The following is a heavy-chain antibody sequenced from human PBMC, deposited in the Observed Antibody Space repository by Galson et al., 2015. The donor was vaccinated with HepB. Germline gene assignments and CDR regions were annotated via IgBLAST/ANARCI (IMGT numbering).Heavy chain of an antibody. D-gene: IGHD2-2*01. Sequence: SLRLSCAASGFTFSSYGMLWVRQVPGKGLEWVALTSYDGRNKYYAKSVEGRFTISRDNSKNTLYLQMNSLRAEDTAVYYCAKQYASGGIDYWGQGTLVTVSS. CDR3: AKQYASGGIDY. J-gene: IGHJ4*02. CDR2: TSYDGRNK. V-gene: IGHV3-30*18. CDR1: GFTFSSYG.